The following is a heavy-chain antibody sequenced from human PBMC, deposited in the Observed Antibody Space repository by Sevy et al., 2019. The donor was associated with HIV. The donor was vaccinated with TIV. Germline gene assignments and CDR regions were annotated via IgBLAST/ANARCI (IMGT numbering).Heavy chain of an antibody. D-gene: IGHD1-1*01. Sequence: GGSLRLSCAASGFTFNFFSMHWVRQAPGKGLEWVATISFDGSNEHYEVSVNGRFTISRDNSKNSLFLQMNSLRADDSAVYYCALERLSSAVAEYFHNWGQGTLVTVSS. CDR3: ALERLSSAVAEYFHN. J-gene: IGHJ1*01. CDR2: ISFDGSNE. V-gene: IGHV3-30-3*01. CDR1: GFTFNFFS.